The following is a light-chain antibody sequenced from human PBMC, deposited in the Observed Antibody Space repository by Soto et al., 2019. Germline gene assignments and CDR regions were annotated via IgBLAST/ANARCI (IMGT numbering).Light chain of an antibody. V-gene: IGKV1-6*01. CDR2: GAS. J-gene: IGKJ1*01. CDR1: QSISSY. CDR3: LQDINYPWT. Sequence: IQMTQSPSSLSASVGGRVTITCRASQSISSYLNWYQQKPGKPPKVMIYGASNLQSGVPPRFSGSGSGTDCTLAISSLQPEDAATYYCLQDINYPWTFGQGTKVDIK.